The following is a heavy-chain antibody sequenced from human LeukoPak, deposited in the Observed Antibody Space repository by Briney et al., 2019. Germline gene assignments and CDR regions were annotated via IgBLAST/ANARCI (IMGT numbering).Heavy chain of an antibody. CDR2: IYYSGST. CDR1: GGSISSSSYY. V-gene: IGHV4-39*01. Sequence: PSETLSLTCAVSGGSISSSSYYWGWIRQPPGKGLEWIGSIYYSGSTYYNPSLKSRVTISVDTSKNQFSLKLSSVTAADTAVYYCAVVFSSSYYFDYWGQGTLVTVSS. CDR3: AVVFSSSYYFDY. J-gene: IGHJ4*02. D-gene: IGHD3-3*01.